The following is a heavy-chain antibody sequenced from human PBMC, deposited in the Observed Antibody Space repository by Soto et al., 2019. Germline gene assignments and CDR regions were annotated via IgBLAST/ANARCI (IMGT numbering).Heavy chain of an antibody. CDR1: GGSIYSYY. V-gene: IGHV4-59*01. Sequence: SETLSLTCTVSGGSIYSYYWSWIRQPPGEGLEWIGFIYYTGSTNYNPSLKSRVTMSVDTSKNQFSLRLTSVTAADTAVYYCARGHDYGGSSFDYWGQGTLVTVSS. J-gene: IGHJ4*02. CDR3: ARGHDYGGSSFDY. CDR2: IYYTGST. D-gene: IGHD4-17*01.